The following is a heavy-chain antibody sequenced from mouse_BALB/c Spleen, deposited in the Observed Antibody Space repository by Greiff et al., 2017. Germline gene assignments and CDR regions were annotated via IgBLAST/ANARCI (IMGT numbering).Heavy chain of an antibody. V-gene: IGHV5-6*01. Sequence: EVQRVESGGDLVKPGGSLKLSCAASGFTFSSYGMSWVRQTPDKRLEWVATISSGGSYTYYPDSVKGRFTISRDNAKNTLYLQMSSLKSEDTAMYYCARGYYGSYWGQGTLVTVSA. CDR2: ISSGGSYT. CDR3: ARGYYGSY. J-gene: IGHJ3*01. CDR1: GFTFSSYG. D-gene: IGHD1-2*01.